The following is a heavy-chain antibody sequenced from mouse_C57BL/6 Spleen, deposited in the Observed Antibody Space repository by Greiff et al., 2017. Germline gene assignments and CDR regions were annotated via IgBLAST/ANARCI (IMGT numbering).Heavy chain of an antibody. CDR2: INPNNGGT. CDR1: GYTFTDYY. J-gene: IGHJ2*01. CDR3: ARWEFTTVGY. V-gene: IGHV1-26*01. D-gene: IGHD1-1*01. Sequence: VQLQQSGPELVKPGASVKISCKASGYTFTDYYMNWVKQSHGKSLEWIGDINPNNGGTSYNQKFKGKATLTVDKSSSTAYMELRSLTSEDSAVYYCARWEFTTVGYWGQGTTLTVSS.